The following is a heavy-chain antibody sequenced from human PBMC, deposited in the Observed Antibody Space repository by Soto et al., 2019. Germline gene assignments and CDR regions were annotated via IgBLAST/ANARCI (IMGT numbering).Heavy chain of an antibody. CDR2: IYYSGST. CDR3: ARTLEDCSGGSCSQLMYYFDY. Sequence: SETLSLTCTVSGGSISSGGYYWSWIRQHPGKGLEWIGYIYYSGSTYYNPSLKSRVTISVDTSKNQFSLKLSSVTAADTAVYYCARTLEDCSGGSCSQLMYYFDYWGQGTLVTVSS. CDR1: GGSISSGGYY. D-gene: IGHD2-15*01. J-gene: IGHJ4*02. V-gene: IGHV4-31*03.